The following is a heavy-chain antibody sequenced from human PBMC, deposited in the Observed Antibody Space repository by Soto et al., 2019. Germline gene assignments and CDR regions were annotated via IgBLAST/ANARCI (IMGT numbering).Heavy chain of an antibody. CDR1: GGSLSGYY. V-gene: IGHV4-34*01. J-gene: IGHJ4*02. D-gene: IGHD5-12*01. CDR2: VKDGGHT. CDR3: ARGQEGVVATH. Sequence: QVQLQQWGPGLLKPSETLSLNCAVTGGSLSGYYWSWIRQDPGKGLEWIGEVKDGGHTNYSPSLRGRVTISSDTSNNQFSLRLNSVTAADTGVYYCARGQEGVVATHWDQGSLVTVSS.